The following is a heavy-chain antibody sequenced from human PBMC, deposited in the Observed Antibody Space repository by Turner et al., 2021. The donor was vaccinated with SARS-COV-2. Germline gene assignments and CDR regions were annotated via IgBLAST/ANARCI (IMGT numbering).Heavy chain of an antibody. CDR1: AFTFGEYA. CDR3: ASDPHDYPLYYYGMDV. Sequence: EVQLVESGGGLVQPGRSLRLSCTASAFTFGEYAMSWFPRASGKGLEWVGFIRRKADGGTTEYPASGKGRFTISRDDSKSNAYLQMNSLKTEEPAVYYCASDPHDYPLYYYGMDVWGQGTTVPVSS. D-gene: IGHD4-17*01. CDR2: IRRKADGGTT. V-gene: IGHV3-49*03. J-gene: IGHJ6*02.